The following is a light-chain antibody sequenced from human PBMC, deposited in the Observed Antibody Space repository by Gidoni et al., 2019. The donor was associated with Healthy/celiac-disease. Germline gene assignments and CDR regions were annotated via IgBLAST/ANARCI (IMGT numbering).Light chain of an antibody. CDR2: AAS. V-gene: IGKV1-12*01. CDR1: QGISGS. Sequence: DIQMTQSPSSVSASVGDRVTIACRASQGISGSFAWYQQKPGKAPKLLIYAASSLQSGVPSRFSGSGSGTDFTLTISSLQPEDFATYYCLQANSFPWTFXXXTKVEIK. CDR3: LQANSFPWT. J-gene: IGKJ1*01.